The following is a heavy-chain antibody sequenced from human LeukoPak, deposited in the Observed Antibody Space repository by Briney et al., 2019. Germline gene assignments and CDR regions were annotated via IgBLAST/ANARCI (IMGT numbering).Heavy chain of an antibody. Sequence: GGSLRLSCAASKFTFSDYSMHGVRQAPGKGLEWVSSISSIRNYIYYADSVKGRFTVSRDNAKNSLYLQMNSLRAEDTAVYYCARGPGSSRWYQTLEAGYYFDYWGQGTLVTVSS. CDR1: KFTFSDYS. CDR3: ARGPGSSRWYQTLEAGYYFDY. V-gene: IGHV3-21*01. D-gene: IGHD6-13*01. J-gene: IGHJ4*02. CDR2: ISSIRNYI.